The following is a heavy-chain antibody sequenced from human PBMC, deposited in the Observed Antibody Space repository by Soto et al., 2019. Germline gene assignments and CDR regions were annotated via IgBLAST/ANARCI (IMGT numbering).Heavy chain of an antibody. J-gene: IGHJ5*02. Sequence: ASVKVSCKASGYTFTSYDINWVRQATGQGLEWMGWMNPNSGNTGYAQKFPGRVTMTRNTSISTAYMELSSLRSEDTAVYYCARDQFYDYVWGSYRNWFDPWGQGTLVTVSS. V-gene: IGHV1-8*01. CDR2: MNPNSGNT. CDR3: ARDQFYDYVWGSYRNWFDP. CDR1: GYTFTSYD. D-gene: IGHD3-16*02.